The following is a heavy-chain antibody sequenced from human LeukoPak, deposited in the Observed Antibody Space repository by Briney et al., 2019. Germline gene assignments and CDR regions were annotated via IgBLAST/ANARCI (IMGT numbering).Heavy chain of an antibody. Sequence: GGSLRLSCAASGFTFSSYAMSWVRQAPGKGLEWVPAISGSGGSTYYADSVKGRFTISRDNSKNTLYLQMNSLRAEDTAVYYCAKVSRITMIEVVIPPNYYFDYWGQGTLVTVSS. J-gene: IGHJ4*02. V-gene: IGHV3-23*01. CDR3: AKVSRITMIEVVIPPNYYFDY. CDR1: GFTFSSYA. D-gene: IGHD3-22*01. CDR2: ISGSGGST.